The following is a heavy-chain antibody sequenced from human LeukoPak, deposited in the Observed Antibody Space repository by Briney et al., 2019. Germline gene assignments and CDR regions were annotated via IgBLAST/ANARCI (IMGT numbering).Heavy chain of an antibody. D-gene: IGHD3-3*01. V-gene: IGHV1-69*05. CDR3: ARDRYDFWSGYYTGYFDY. CDR1: GGTFSSYA. Sequence: GVSVKVSCKASGGTFSSYAISWVRQAPGQGLEWMGGIIPIFGTANYAQKFQGRVTITTDESTSTAYMELSSLRSEDTAVYYCARDRYDFWSGYYTGYFDYWGQGTLVTVSS. CDR2: IIPIFGTA. J-gene: IGHJ4*02.